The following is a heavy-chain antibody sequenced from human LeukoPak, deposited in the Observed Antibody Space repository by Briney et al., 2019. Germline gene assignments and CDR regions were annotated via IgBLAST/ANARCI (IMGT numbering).Heavy chain of an antibody. CDR1: GGTFSSYA. CDR3: ARVAVAAHLDY. J-gene: IGHJ4*02. D-gene: IGHD6-19*01. CDR2: IIPILGIA. Sequence: SVKVSCKASGGTFSSYAISWVRQAPGQGLEWMGRIIPILGIANYAQKFQGRVTITADKSTSAAYMELSSLRSEDTAVYYCARVAVAAHLDYWGQGTLVTVSS. V-gene: IGHV1-69*04.